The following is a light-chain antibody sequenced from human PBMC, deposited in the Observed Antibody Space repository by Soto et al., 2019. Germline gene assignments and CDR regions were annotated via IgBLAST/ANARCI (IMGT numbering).Light chain of an antibody. Sequence: EIVLTQSPGIMSLSPGERATLSCRASQNIGYSYLAWYQHKPGQAPRLLIYGASTRATGIPARFSGSGSGTEFTLTISSLQSEDFAVYYCQQYNNWPLTFGQGTKVDIK. V-gene: IGKV3-15*01. CDR2: GAS. J-gene: IGKJ1*01. CDR3: QQYNNWPLT. CDR1: QNIGYSY.